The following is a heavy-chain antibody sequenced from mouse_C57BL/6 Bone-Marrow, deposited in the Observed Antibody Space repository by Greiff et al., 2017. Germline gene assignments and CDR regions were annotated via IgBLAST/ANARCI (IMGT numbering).Heavy chain of an antibody. V-gene: IGHV2-9*01. Sequence: VQLQQSGPGLVAPSQSLSITCTVSGFSLTSYGVDWVRQPPGKGLEWLGVIWGGGSTNYNSAHMSRLSSRKDNSKSQVFLKMNSLHTDDTAMYYWAKASAQAHAMDYGGQGTSVTVAS. CDR1: GFSLTSYG. D-gene: IGHD3-2*02. J-gene: IGHJ4*01. CDR2: IWGGGST. CDR3: AKASAQAHAMDY.